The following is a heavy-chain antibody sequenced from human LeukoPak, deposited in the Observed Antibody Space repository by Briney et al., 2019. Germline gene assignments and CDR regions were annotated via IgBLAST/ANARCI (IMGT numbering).Heavy chain of an antibody. CDR1: GFTFSSYW. D-gene: IGHD5-18*01. Sequence: GGSLRLSCAASGFTFSSYWMSWVRQAPGKGLGWVANIKQDGSEKYYVDSVKGPFTISRDNAKNSLYLQMNSLRAEDTAVYYCARVTALPLWLEDVGYFDYWGQGTLVTVSS. J-gene: IGHJ4*02. V-gene: IGHV3-7*03. CDR3: ARVTALPLWLEDVGYFDY. CDR2: IKQDGSEK.